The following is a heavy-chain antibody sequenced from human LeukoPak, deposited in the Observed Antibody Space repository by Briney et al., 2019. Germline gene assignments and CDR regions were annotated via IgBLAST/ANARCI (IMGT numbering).Heavy chain of an antibody. J-gene: IGHJ4*02. CDR3: ARLRGSGSYLVDY. Sequence: LGESLKISCKGSGYRFTNYWIGWVRQMPGRGLEWMGIIYPGGSDTRYSPSFQGQVTISADKSITTAYVQWSSLKVSDTAMYYCARLRGSGSYLVDYWGQGTLVTVSS. V-gene: IGHV5-51*01. D-gene: IGHD3-10*01. CDR2: IYPGGSDT. CDR1: GYRFTNYW.